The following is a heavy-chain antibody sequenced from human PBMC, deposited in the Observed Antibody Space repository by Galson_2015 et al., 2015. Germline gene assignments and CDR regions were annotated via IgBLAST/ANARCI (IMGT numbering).Heavy chain of an antibody. J-gene: IGHJ5*02. CDR3: AKDPGGAGWFDP. CDR1: GGSISSSY. V-gene: IGHV4-59*01. Sequence: ETLSLTCTVSGGSISSSYWSWIRQPPGQGLEWIGHLYYGGSTNYNSSLKSRVTISLDTSKNQFSLKLSSVTAADTAVYYCAKDPGGAGWFDPWGQGTLV. CDR2: LYYGGST. D-gene: IGHD3-16*01.